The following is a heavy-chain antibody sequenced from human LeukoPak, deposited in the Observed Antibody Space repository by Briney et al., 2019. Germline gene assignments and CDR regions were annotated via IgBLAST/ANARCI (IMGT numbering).Heavy chain of an antibody. J-gene: IGHJ6*02. Sequence: GESLGLSCVASGLTLDKYWMTWVRQAPGKGLEWVANIRQDGREKDLVDSVKGRFTISRDDATSSVYLQMSSVRVEDTAIYYCARGQFFYGWGMDVWGQGTTVTVS. D-gene: IGHD2/OR15-2a*01. CDR2: IRQDGREK. CDR1: GLTLDKYW. CDR3: ARGQFFYGWGMDV. V-gene: IGHV3-7*03.